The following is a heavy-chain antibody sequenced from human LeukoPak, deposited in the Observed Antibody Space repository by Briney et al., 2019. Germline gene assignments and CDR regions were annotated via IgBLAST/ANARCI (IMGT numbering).Heavy chain of an antibody. D-gene: IGHD6-13*01. Sequence: SVKVSCKASGGTLSNYAISWVRQAPGQGLEWMGGIIPIFGTANYAQKFQGRVNITADKSTNTAYMELSSLRSEDTAVYYCARGADLDSSWLYYYSMDVWGKGTTVTVSS. CDR2: IIPIFGTA. CDR3: ARGADLDSSWLYYYSMDV. J-gene: IGHJ6*03. CDR1: GGTLSNYA. V-gene: IGHV1-69*06.